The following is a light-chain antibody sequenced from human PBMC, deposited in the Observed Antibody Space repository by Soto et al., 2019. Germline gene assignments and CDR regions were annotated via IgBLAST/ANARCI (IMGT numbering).Light chain of an antibody. V-gene: IGKV3-11*01. CDR2: QTS. CDR3: HQRQSWPRT. CDR1: QYINTR. J-gene: IGKJ1*01. Sequence: EIVLTQSPATLSSFPGDRVTLSCTASQYINTRLAWYKHRPGRSPRLIIYQTSLRAAGIPARVSASGSGTEFTLTISDVQPEDFELYYCHQRQSWPRTFGQGTKVDIK.